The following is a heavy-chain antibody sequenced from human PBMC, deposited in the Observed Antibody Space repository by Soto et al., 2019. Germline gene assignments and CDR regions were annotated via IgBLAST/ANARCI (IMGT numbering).Heavy chain of an antibody. CDR1: GGSISGDYY. J-gene: IGHJ4*02. D-gene: IGHD3-16*01. CDR3: ARGGARWTGYFDS. V-gene: IGHV4-30-4*08. CDR2: IYYSGSS. Sequence: QVRLHESGPGLVKPSQTLSLTCSVSGGSISGDYYWSWIRHSPAKGLEWIGYIYYSGSSYSNPALQIKLSMSLDTSNNQFSLNLSYVTDADTAGYYCARGGARWTGYFDSWGQGALVAVSS.